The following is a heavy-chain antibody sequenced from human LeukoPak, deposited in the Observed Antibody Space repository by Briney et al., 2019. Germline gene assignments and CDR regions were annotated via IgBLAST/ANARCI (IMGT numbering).Heavy chain of an antibody. CDR2: IHYSGST. CDR1: GGSISSYY. V-gene: IGHV4-59*01. CDR3: ARDGYNLMDY. D-gene: IGHD5-24*01. J-gene: IGHJ4*02. Sequence: SETLSLTCTVSGGSISSYYWSWIRQPPGKGLEWIGYIHYSGSTNYNPSLKSRVTISVDTSKNQFSLKLSSETAADTAVYYCARDGYNLMDYWGQGTLVTVSS.